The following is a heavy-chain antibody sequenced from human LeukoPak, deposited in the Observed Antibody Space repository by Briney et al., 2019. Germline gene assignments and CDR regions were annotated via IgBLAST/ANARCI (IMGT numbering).Heavy chain of an antibody. D-gene: IGHD6-13*01. CDR3: AKEDPIAAAVDY. CDR2: IGGSGGST. CDR1: GFTFSSYA. J-gene: IGHJ4*02. V-gene: IGHV3-23*01. Sequence: GRSPRLSSAASGFTFSSYAMSWVRQSPGRGLERVSAIGGSGGSTYYADSVKGRFTISRDNSKNTLYLQMNSLRAEDTAVYYCAKEDPIAAAVDYWGQGTLVTVSS.